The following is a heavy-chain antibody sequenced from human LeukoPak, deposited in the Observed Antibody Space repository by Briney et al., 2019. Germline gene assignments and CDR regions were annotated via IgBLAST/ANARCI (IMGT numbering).Heavy chain of an antibody. J-gene: IGHJ6*03. D-gene: IGHD6-19*01. V-gene: IGHV1-18*01. CDR3: ARSWIAVAATMGYYMDV. CDR2: ISAYNGNT. Sequence: ASVKVSCNASGYTFTSYGISWVRQAPGQGLEWMGWISAYNGNTNYAQKLQGRVTMTTDTSTSTAYMELRSLRSDDTAVYYCARSWIAVAATMGYYMDVWGKGTTVTVSS. CDR1: GYTFTSYG.